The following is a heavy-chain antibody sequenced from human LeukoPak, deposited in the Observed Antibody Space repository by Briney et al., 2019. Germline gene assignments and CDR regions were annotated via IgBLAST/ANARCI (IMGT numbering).Heavy chain of an antibody. CDR1: GLTFSDYY. Sequence: GGSLRLSCAASGLTFSDYYMSWIRQAPGKGLEWVSYISSSGSTIYYADSVKGRFTISRDNAKNSLYLQMNSLRAEDTAVYYCAREAWFGTFDYWGQGTLVTVSS. V-gene: IGHV3-11*01. CDR3: AREAWFGTFDY. D-gene: IGHD3-10*01. CDR2: ISSSGSTI. J-gene: IGHJ4*02.